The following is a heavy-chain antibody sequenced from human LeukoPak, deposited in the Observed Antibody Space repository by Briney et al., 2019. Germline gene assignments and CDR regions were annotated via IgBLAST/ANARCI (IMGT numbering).Heavy chain of an antibody. D-gene: IGHD1-26*01. CDR2: ISGSGDII. Sequence: PGGSLRLSCAASEFTFRNYAMSWVRQAPGKGLEWVSIISGSGDIIYYADSVKGRFTISRDNSKNTLYLQMNSLRAEDTAVYYCAKRPSSGSYPYYFDCWGQGTLVTVSS. J-gene: IGHJ4*02. CDR3: AKRPSSGSYPYYFDC. CDR1: EFTFRNYA. V-gene: IGHV3-23*01.